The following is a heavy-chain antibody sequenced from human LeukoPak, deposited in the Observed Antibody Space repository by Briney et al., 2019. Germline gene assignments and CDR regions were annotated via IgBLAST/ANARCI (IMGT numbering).Heavy chain of an antibody. J-gene: IGHJ1*01. D-gene: IGHD1-26*01. Sequence: PSETLSLTCAVYGGSFSSYYWSWIRQPPGKGLEWIGYIYYSGSTNYNPSLKSRVTISVDTSKNQFSLKLSSVTAADTAVYYCARAYVGAIHAEYFQHWGQGTLVTVSS. CDR1: GGSFSSYY. CDR2: IYYSGST. CDR3: ARAYVGAIHAEYFQH. V-gene: IGHV4-59*01.